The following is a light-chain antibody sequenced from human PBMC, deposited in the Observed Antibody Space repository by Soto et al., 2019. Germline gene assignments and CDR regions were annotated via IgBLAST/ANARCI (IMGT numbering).Light chain of an antibody. V-gene: IGKV1-6*01. CDR2: DAT. J-gene: IGKJ1*01. CDR1: QGIRND. Sequence: AIQMTQSPSSLSASVGDRVSITCRASQGIRNDLGWYQQKPGKAPKLLIFDATYLQSGVPSRFSGSGSGTDFTLTISSLQPEDFATYYCLQDYNYPWTFGQGTKVENK. CDR3: LQDYNYPWT.